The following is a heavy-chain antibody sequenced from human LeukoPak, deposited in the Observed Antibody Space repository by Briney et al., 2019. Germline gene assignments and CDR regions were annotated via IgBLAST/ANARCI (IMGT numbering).Heavy chain of an antibody. CDR3: ARDPWESYGGRHYFYGMDV. V-gene: IGHV3-30*03. J-gene: IGHJ6*02. CDR1: GFTFGRFG. Sequence: PGRSLRLSCAASGFTFGRFGIHWVRQAPGKGLEWVAVISYDGSNKYYADSVKGRFTISRDNSNNTLYLQMNSLRAEDTGVYHCARDPWESYGGRHYFYGMDVWGQGTTVSVSS. CDR2: ISYDGSNK. D-gene: IGHD4-23*01.